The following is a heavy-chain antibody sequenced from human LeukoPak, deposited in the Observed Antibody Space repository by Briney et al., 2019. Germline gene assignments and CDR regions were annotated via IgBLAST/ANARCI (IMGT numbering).Heavy chain of an antibody. CDR3: ASHMIVVVGLTAFDI. D-gene: IGHD3-22*01. CDR2: IYYSGST. CDR1: GGSISSSSYY. Sequence: SETLSLTCTVSGGSISSSSYYWGWIRQPPGKGLEWIGSIYYSGSTYYNPSLKSRVTISVDTSKNQFSLKLSSVTAADTAVYYCASHMIVVVGLTAFDIWGQGTMVTVSS. V-gene: IGHV4-39*01. J-gene: IGHJ3*02.